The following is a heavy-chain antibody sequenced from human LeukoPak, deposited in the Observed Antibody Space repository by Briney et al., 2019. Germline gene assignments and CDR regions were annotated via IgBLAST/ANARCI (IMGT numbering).Heavy chain of an antibody. Sequence: GGSLRLSCLTSGFTFSTNAMSWVRQASGKGLEWVSAISGSGGSTYYADSVKGRFTISRDNSKNTLYLQMNSLRAEDTAVYYCAKEGTSYYDFWSGLGPWGQGTLVTVSS. J-gene: IGHJ5*02. V-gene: IGHV3-23*01. CDR2: ISGSGGST. D-gene: IGHD3-3*01. CDR3: AKEGTSYYDFWSGLGP. CDR1: GFTFSTNA.